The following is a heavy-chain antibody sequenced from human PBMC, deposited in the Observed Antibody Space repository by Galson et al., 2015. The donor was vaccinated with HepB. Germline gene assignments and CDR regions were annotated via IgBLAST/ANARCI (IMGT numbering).Heavy chain of an antibody. CDR1: GFTFSSYA. CDR3: AKDAAVAESTTTAIDY. Sequence: SLRLSCAASGFTFSSYAMSWVRQAPGKGLEWVSAISGSGGSTYYADSVKGRFTISRDNSKNTLYLQMNSLRAEDTAVYYCAKDAAVAESTTTAIDYWGQGTLVTVSS. J-gene: IGHJ4*02. D-gene: IGHD6-19*01. V-gene: IGHV3-23*01. CDR2: ISGSGGST.